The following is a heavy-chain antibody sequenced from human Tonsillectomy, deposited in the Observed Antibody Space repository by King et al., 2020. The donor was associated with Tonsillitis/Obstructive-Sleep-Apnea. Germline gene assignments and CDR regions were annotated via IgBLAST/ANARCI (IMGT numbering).Heavy chain of an antibody. Sequence: LQLVPSGGGLVQPGGSLRLSCAASGFTFSSYDMHWVRQATGKGLEWVSGIGTAGDPYYPGSVKGRFTISRENAKNSLYLQMNSLRAGDTAVYYCARAYDSSGYYYYGMDVWGQGTTVTVSS. CDR2: IGTAGDP. J-gene: IGHJ6*02. D-gene: IGHD3-22*01. CDR1: GFTFSSYD. CDR3: ARAYDSSGYYYYGMDV. V-gene: IGHV3-13*05.